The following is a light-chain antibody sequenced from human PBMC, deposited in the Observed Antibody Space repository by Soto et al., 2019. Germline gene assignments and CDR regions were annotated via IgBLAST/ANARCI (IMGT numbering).Light chain of an antibody. CDR3: AAWDCSLSGWV. V-gene: IGLV1-47*01. CDR2: RND. Sequence: QSVLTQPPSASGTPGQRVTISCSGSSSNIGSKYVYWYQQLPGTAPKLLIYRNDQRPSGVPDRFSGSKSGTSASLAISGLRSEDEADYYRAAWDCSLSGWVFGGGTKLTVL. J-gene: IGLJ3*02. CDR1: SSNIGSKY.